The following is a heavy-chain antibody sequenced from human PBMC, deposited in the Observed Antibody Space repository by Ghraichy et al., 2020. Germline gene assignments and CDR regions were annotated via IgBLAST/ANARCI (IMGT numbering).Heavy chain of an antibody. J-gene: IGHJ3*02. CDR2: IYYSGST. CDR1: GDSISSGGYY. CDR3: ASNSRGSRGDAFDI. Sequence: SETLSLTCTVSGDSISSGGYYWSWIRQHPGKGLEWIGYIYYSGSTYYNPSLKSRVTISVDTSKNQFSLKLSSVTAADTAVYYCASNSRGSRGDAFDIWGQGTMVTVSS. D-gene: IGHD4-23*01. V-gene: IGHV4-31*03.